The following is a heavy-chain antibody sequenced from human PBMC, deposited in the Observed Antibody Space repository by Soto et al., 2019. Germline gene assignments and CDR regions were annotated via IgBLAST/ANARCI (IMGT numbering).Heavy chain of an antibody. CDR2: IHYSGATSFYP. Sequence: SETLSLTCTVSGGSMRNYFWTWIRQPPGKGLEWIGYIHYSGATSFYPSYNPSLRGRVTISEDTSKNQFSLKLLSVTTADTAVYFCAAGEASSRNLAPYYLDFWGQGTLVTVSS. V-gene: IGHV4-59*01. CDR3: AAGEASSRNLAPYYLDF. J-gene: IGHJ4*02. CDR1: GGSMRNYF. D-gene: IGHD6-13*01.